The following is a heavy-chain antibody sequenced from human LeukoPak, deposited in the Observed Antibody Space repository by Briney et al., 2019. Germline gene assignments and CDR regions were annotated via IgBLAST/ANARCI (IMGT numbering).Heavy chain of an antibody. CDR2: INPKSGGK. V-gene: IGHV1-2*02. J-gene: IGHJ4*02. Sequence: ASVKVSCKASGYTFTGYYMHWVGQAPGQGREWMGWINPKSGGKNYAQKFQGRVTMTRETSISTAYMELSRLRSDDTPVYYCARDRGPSVWDLDYWGQGTLVTVSS. CDR1: GYTFTGYY. CDR3: ARDRGPSVWDLDY. D-gene: IGHD5/OR15-5a*01.